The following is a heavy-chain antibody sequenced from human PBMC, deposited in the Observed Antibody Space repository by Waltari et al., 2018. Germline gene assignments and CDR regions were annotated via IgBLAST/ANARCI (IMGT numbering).Heavy chain of an antibody. J-gene: IGHJ4*02. D-gene: IGHD3-3*01. Sequence: QVYLVQSGAELKKPGASVKVSCKASGYNFTKYPMHWVRQAPGQGLEWMGWIHGGNGNTKYSKKFQDRLSISQDTSATTVYMELSSLTSEDTAVYYCAKTQYDFWSAYFDYWGQGTLVTVSS. CDR3: AKTQYDFWSAYFDY. CDR2: IHGGNGNT. V-gene: IGHV1-3*01. CDR1: GYNFTKYP.